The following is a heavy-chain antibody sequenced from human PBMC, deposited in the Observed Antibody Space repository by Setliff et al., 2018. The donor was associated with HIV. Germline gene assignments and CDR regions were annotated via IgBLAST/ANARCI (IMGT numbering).Heavy chain of an antibody. Sequence: SETLSLTCTVSGGSISSHYWSWIRQPPGKELEWIGYIFYSGSTKYNPSLQSRVTISIDTSKNQFSMRLSSVTAEDTAMYYCARTLGAYSSSYYPFDYWGQGALVTVSS. V-gene: IGHV4-59*11. CDR2: IFYSGST. J-gene: IGHJ4*02. D-gene: IGHD6-6*01. CDR1: GGSISSHY. CDR3: ARTLGAYSSSYYPFDY.